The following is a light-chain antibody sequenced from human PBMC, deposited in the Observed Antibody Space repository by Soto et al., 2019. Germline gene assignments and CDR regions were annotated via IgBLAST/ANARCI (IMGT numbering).Light chain of an antibody. CDR2: GAS. CDR3: QQYNNWPPWT. V-gene: IGKV3-15*01. CDR1: QSVNIN. Sequence: EIVMTQSPATLSVSPGERATLSCGASQSVNINLAWYQQKPGQAPRLLIYGASTRATGIPARFSGSGSGTEFTLTISSLQSEDFAVYYCQQYNNWPPWTFGQGTKVEIK. J-gene: IGKJ1*01.